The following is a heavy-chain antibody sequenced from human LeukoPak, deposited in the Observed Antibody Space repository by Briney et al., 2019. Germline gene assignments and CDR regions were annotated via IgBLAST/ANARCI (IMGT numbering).Heavy chain of an antibody. V-gene: IGHV3-74*01. D-gene: IGHD3-22*01. CDR2: INSDGSTT. CDR3: ARVAYYYDSSGYYFDS. CDR1: GFTFSSYW. Sequence: PGGSLRLSCAASGFTFSSYWMHWVRQAPGKGLVWVSRINSDGSTTSYADSVKGRFTISRDNAKSTLYLQMNILRAEDTAVYYCARVAYYYDSSGYYFDSWGQGTLVTVSS. J-gene: IGHJ4*02.